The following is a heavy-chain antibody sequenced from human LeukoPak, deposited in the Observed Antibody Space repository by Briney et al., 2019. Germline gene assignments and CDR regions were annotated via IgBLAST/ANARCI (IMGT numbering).Heavy chain of an antibody. D-gene: IGHD3-22*01. V-gene: IGHV3-7*01. Sequence: GGSLRLSCAASGFTFSSYWMSWVRQAPGKGLEWVANIKQDGCEKYYVDSVKGRFTISRDNAKNSLYLQMNSLRAEDTAVYYCARGSYYYDSSGYCIFDYWGQGTLVTVSS. CDR2: IKQDGCEK. J-gene: IGHJ4*02. CDR1: GFTFSSYW. CDR3: ARGSYYYDSSGYCIFDY.